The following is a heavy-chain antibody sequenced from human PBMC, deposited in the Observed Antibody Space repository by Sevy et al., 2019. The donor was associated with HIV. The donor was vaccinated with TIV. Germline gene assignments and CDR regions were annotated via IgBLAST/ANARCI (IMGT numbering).Heavy chain of an antibody. J-gene: IGHJ6*02. Sequence: SQTLSLTCAISVDSVSSNSAAWNWIRQSPSRGLEWLGRTYYRSKWYNDYAVSVKSRITINPDTSKNQVSLQLNSVTPEDTAIYYCARDGLTYGGMDVWGQGTTVTVSS. V-gene: IGHV6-1*01. D-gene: IGHD1-20*01. CDR2: TYYRSKWYN. CDR3: ARDGLTYGGMDV. CDR1: VDSVSSNSAA.